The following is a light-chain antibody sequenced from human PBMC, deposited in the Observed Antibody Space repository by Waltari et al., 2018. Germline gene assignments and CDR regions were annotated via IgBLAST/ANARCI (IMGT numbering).Light chain of an antibody. CDR2: DAS. V-gene: IGKV3-11*01. J-gene: IGKJ5*01. Sequence: EIVLTQSPATLSLSPGERATLSCRASQSVSSYLAWYQQKPGQAPRLLIYDASNRVTGIPARFSGSGSGTDFTLTISSLEPEDFAVYYCQQRSTFTFGQGTRLEIK. CDR1: QSVSSY. CDR3: QQRSTFT.